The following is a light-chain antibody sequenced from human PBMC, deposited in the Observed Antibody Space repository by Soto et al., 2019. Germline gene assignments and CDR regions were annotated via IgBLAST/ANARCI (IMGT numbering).Light chain of an antibody. CDR1: QRISNSY. J-gene: IGKJ2*01. Sequence: EVVLKQSPGTLSLSPGERATLSCRASQRISNSYLAWYQQKPGQAPRLLLYDASSRATGIPDRVSGSGSGTDFTLTISRLEPEDFAVYYCQQYARPPFALGQGTKVDIK. CDR3: QQYARPPFA. V-gene: IGKV3-20*01. CDR2: DAS.